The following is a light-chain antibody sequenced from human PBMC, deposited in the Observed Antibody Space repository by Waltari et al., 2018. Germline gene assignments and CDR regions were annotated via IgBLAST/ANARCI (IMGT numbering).Light chain of an antibody. CDR1: SSDVGGYKY. J-gene: IGLJ2*01. CDR2: DVN. V-gene: IGLV2-14*03. CDR3: SSYTSSGTLVL. Sequence: QSALTQPASVSGSPGQSITISCTGTSSDVGGYKYVSWYQQHPGKAPKPMIYDVNNRPSEFSNRFSGSKSGTTASLTISGLQAEDEADYYCSSYTSSGTLVLFGGGTKLTVL.